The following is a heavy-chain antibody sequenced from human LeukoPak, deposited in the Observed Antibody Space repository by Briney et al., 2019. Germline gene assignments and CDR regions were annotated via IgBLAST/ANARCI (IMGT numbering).Heavy chain of an antibody. CDR1: GYTFTSYG. V-gene: IGHV1-18*01. Sequence: GASVKVSCKASGYTFTSYGISWVRQAPGQGLEWMGWISAYNGNTNYAQKLQGRATMTTDTSTSTAYMEPRSLRSDDTAVYYCARDEGYCSSTSCYSPYNWFDPLGQGTLVTVSS. J-gene: IGHJ5*02. CDR3: ARDEGYCSSTSCYSPYNWFDP. D-gene: IGHD2-2*01. CDR2: ISAYNGNT.